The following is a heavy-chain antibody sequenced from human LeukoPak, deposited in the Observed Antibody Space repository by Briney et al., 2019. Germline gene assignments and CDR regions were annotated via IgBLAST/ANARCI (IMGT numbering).Heavy chain of an antibody. CDR3: AKDHEYYDILTGYSTYFDY. Sequence: GSLRLSCAASGFTFSSYAMHWVRQAPGKGLEWVAVISYDGSNKYYADSAKGRFTISRDNSKNTLYLQMNSLRAEDTAVYYCAKDHEYYDILTGYSTYFDYWGQGTLVTVSS. V-gene: IGHV3-30*04. CDR1: GFTFSSYA. D-gene: IGHD3-9*01. J-gene: IGHJ4*02. CDR2: ISYDGSNK.